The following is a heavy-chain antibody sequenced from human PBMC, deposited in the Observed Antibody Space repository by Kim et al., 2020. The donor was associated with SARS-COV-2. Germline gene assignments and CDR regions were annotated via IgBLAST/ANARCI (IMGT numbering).Heavy chain of an antibody. Sequence: GGSLRLSCAASGFTFSSYSMNWVRQAPGKGLEWVSSISSSSSYIYYADSVKGRFTISRDNAKNSLYLQMNSLRAEDTAVYYCARDSLHSGYDYLSYFDYWGQGTLVTVSS. V-gene: IGHV3-21*01. CDR2: ISSSSSYI. D-gene: IGHD5-12*01. CDR1: GFTFSSYS. CDR3: ARDSLHSGYDYLSYFDY. J-gene: IGHJ4*02.